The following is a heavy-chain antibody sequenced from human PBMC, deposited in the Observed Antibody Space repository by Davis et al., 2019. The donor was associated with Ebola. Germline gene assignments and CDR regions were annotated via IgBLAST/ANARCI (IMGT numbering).Heavy chain of an antibody. V-gene: IGHV1-46*01. D-gene: IGHD4-23*01. J-gene: IGHJ4*02. CDR2: INPSGGST. CDR1: GYTFTSYY. CDR3: ARSRFGGGNVRGFGDY. Sequence: ASVKVSCKASGYTFTSYYMHWVRQAPGQGLEWMGIINPSGGSTSYAQKFQGRVTMTRDTSTRTVYMELSSLRSEDTAVYYCARSRFGGGNVRGFGDYWGQGTLVTVSS.